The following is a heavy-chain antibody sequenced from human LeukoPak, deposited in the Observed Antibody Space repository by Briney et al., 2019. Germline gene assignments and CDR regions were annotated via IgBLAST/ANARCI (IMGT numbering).Heavy chain of an antibody. J-gene: IGHJ4*02. CDR3: ARLRYSSGWYYFDY. Sequence: SETLSLTCTVSGGSINISDYYWGWIRQPPGKGLEWIGCMHYSGNTYYNPSLRSRVTISVDTSENQFSLKVRSVTAADTAVYYCARLRYSSGWYYFDYWGQGTLVTVSS. D-gene: IGHD6-19*01. V-gene: IGHV4-39*01. CDR1: GGSINISDYY. CDR2: MHYSGNT.